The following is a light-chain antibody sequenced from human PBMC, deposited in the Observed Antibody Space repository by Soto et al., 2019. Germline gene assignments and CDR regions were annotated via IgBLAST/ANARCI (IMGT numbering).Light chain of an antibody. CDR3: QHGYVAPYS. CDR1: QDINVY. CDR2: SAS. Sequence: IQMNQSPSSVSATIGDTVTITCRASQDINVYLNWYQQKPGEVPKLLIYSASTLHSGVPSRFTGSGSETDFTLTIRSLQPEDFATYYCQHGYVAPYSFGQGTKVDIK. J-gene: IGKJ2*03. V-gene: IGKV1-39*01.